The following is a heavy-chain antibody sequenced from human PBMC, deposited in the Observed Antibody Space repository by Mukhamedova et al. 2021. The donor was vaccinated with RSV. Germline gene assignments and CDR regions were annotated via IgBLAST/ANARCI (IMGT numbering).Heavy chain of an antibody. CDR2: ISYDGSNK. CDR3: ARARVFDY. Sequence: SSYAMHWVRQAPGKGLEWVAVISYDGSNKYYADSVKGRFTISRDNSKNTLYLHMNSLRAEDTAVYYCARARVFDYWGQGTLVTVS. D-gene: IGHD3-3*01. J-gene: IGHJ4*02. V-gene: IGHV3-30*04. CDR1: SSYA.